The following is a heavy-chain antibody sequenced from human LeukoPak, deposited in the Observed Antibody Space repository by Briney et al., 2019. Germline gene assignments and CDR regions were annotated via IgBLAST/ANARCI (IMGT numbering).Heavy chain of an antibody. CDR1: GFTFSSYG. Sequence: PGRSLRLSCAASGFTFSSYGMHWVRQAPGKGLEWVAVIWYGGSNKYYADSVKGRFTISRDNSKNTLYLQMNSLRAEDTAVYYCARGGYNRKQQGVFDYWGQGTLVTVSS. V-gene: IGHV3-33*08. CDR3: ARGGYNRKQQGVFDY. D-gene: IGHD6-13*01. CDR2: IWYGGSNK. J-gene: IGHJ4*02.